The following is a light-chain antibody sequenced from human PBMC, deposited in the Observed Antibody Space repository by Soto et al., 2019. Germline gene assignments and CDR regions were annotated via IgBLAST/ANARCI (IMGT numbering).Light chain of an antibody. CDR1: RSLLFSTGYNY. V-gene: IGKV2-28*01. J-gene: IGKJ1*01. CDR3: MQRLQVPWT. CDR2: LGS. Sequence: DIVMTQSPLSLPVTPGEPASISCRSARSLLFSTGYNYLDWYLQKPGQSPQLLIYLGSNRASGVPDRFSGSGSGTDFTLKISRVEADDVGIYYCMQRLQVPWTFGQGTKVEIK.